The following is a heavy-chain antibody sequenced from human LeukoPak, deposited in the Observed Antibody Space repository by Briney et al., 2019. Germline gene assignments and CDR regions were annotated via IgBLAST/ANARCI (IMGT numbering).Heavy chain of an antibody. D-gene: IGHD6-13*01. CDR3: ARVGGSSSWYEY. J-gene: IGHJ4*02. CDR2: ITSASNYI. V-gene: IGHV3-21*01. CDR1: GFTFSTYS. Sequence: GGSLRLSCAASGFTFSTYSMTWVRQAPGKGLEWVSSITSASNYIYYADSVKGRFTISRDSSKNTLYLLMNSLRAEDTAVYYCARVGGSSSWYEYWGQGTLVTVSS.